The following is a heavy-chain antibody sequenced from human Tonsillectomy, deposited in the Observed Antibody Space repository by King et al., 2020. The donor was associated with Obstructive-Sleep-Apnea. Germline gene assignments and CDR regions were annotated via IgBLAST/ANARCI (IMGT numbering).Heavy chain of an antibody. CDR3: AKDLSSGWYGPVDF. J-gene: IGHJ4*02. CDR2: ISWNSGRI. CDR1: GFTFDDYA. Sequence: VQLVESGGGSVQPGRSLRLSCAASGFTFDDYAMHWVRHAPGKGLEWVSGISWNSGRIGYADSVKGRFTISRDNAKNSLYLQMNSLRAEDTALYYCAKDLSSGWYGPVDFWGQGTLVSVSS. D-gene: IGHD6-19*01. V-gene: IGHV3-9*01.